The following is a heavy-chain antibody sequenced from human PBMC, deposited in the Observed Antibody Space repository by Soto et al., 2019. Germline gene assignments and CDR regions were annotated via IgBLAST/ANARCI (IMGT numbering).Heavy chain of an antibody. D-gene: IGHD3-3*01. CDR1: GGSISSSSYY. CDR2: IYYSGST. J-gene: IGHJ5*02. CDR3: ARHQASITIFGVVTPTPNWFDP. Sequence: QLQLQESGPGLVKPSETLSLTCTVSGGSISSSSYYWGWIRQPPGKGLEWIGSIYYSGSTYYNPSLKSRVTISVDTSKNQFSLKLSSVTAADTAVYYCARHQASITIFGVVTPTPNWFDPWGQGTLVTVSS. V-gene: IGHV4-39*01.